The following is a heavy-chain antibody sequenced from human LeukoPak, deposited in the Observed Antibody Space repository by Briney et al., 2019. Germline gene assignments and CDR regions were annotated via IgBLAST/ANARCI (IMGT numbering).Heavy chain of an antibody. CDR1: GYTFTSYY. Sequence: AASVKVSCKASGYTFTSYYMHWMRQAPGRGLEWMAIINPSGGSTSYAQKFQGRVTMTRDTSTSTVYMELSSLRSEDTAVYYCAREERAVAGYNNDYYYYYGMDVWGQGSTVTVSS. CDR2: INPSGGST. J-gene: IGHJ6*02. V-gene: IGHV1-46*01. D-gene: IGHD6-19*01. CDR3: AREERAVAGYNNDYYYYYGMDV.